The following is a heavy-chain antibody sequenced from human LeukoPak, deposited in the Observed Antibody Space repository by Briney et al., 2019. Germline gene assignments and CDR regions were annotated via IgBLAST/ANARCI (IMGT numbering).Heavy chain of an antibody. D-gene: IGHD2-8*01. CDR1: GFTFSSYE. V-gene: IGHV3-48*03. Sequence: GGSLRLSCAASGFTFSSYEMNWVRQAPGKGLEWVSYISSSGSTIYYADSAKGRFTISRDNAKNSLYLQMNSLRAEDTAVYYCASQGVYATGGFDYWGQGTLVTVSS. J-gene: IGHJ4*02. CDR2: ISSSGSTI. CDR3: ASQGVYATGGFDY.